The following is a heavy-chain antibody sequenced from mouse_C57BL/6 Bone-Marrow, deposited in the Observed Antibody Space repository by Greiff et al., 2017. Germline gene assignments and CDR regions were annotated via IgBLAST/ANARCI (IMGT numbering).Heavy chain of an antibody. Sequence: QVQLKQSGAELVKPGASVQLSCKASGYPFTSYWMHWVKQRPGQGLAWIGMIHPNRGSTNYNEKFNSKATLTVDKSSSTAYMQLSSLTSEDSAVDYCARVGLRGDFDVGGTGTTVTVSS. CDR1: GYPFTSYW. V-gene: IGHV1-64*01. D-gene: IGHD2-4*01. CDR3: ARVGLRGDFDV. CDR2: IHPNRGST. J-gene: IGHJ1*03.